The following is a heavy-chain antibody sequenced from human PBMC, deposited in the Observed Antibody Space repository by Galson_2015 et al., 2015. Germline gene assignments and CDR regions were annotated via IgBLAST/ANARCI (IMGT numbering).Heavy chain of an antibody. CDR3: ARVFNPTLYYYYYMDV. D-gene: IGHD2-21*01. J-gene: IGHJ6*03. CDR2: IIPIFGTA. CDR1: GGTFSSYA. Sequence: SVKVSCKASGGTFSSYAISWVRQAPGQGLEWMGGIIPIFGTANYAQKFQGRVTITADKSTSTAYMELSSLRSEDTAVYYCARVFNPTLYYYYYMDVWGKGTTVTVSS. V-gene: IGHV1-69*06.